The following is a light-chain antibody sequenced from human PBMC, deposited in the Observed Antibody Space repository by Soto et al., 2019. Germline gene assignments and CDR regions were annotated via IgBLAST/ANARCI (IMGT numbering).Light chain of an antibody. CDR3: QSYDNNNHWV. V-gene: IGLV6-57*01. J-gene: IGLJ3*02. CDR1: SGSIANNY. CDR2: EDN. Sequence: NFMLTRPHSVSESPGKTVTMSCTRSSGSIANNYVQWYQQRPGSSPTTVIYEDNQRPSGVPDRFSGSIDSSSHSASLTISGLKTEDDADYYCQSYDNNNHWVFGAGTKLTVL.